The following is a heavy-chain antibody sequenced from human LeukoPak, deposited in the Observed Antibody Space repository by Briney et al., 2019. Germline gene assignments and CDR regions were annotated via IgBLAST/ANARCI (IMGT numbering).Heavy chain of an antibody. J-gene: IGHJ6*03. CDR2: INTYSGNT. CDR1: GYTFSNYG. V-gene: IGHV1-18*01. D-gene: IGHD6-13*01. Sequence: GASVKVSCKASGYTFSNYGINWVRQAPGQGLEWVGWINTYSGNTKYAQSLQGRVTMTADASTDRAYLELRSLRSDDTAVYYCASCSSSYYYYYYYMDVWGKGTTVTVSS. CDR3: ASCSSSYYYYYYYMDV.